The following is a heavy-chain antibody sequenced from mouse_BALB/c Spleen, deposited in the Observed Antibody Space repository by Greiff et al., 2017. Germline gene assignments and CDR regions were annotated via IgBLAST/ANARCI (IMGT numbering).Heavy chain of an antibody. J-gene: IGHJ2*01. D-gene: IGHD2-1*01. Sequence: VQLQESGPGLVAPSQSLSITCTVSGFSLTDYGVSWIRQPPGKGLEWLGVIWGGGSTYYNSALKSRLSISKDNSQSQVFLKMNSLQTEDTAMYYGAKHAYGNYPDYLDCWGQGTTRAVSS. CDR3: AKHAYGNYPDYLDC. CDR1: GFSLTDYG. CDR2: IWGGGST. V-gene: IGHV2-6-5*01.